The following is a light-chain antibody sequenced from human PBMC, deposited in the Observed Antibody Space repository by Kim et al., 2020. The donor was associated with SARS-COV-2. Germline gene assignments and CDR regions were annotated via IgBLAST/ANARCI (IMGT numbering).Light chain of an antibody. J-gene: IGKJ2*01. CDR1: QSISSY. CDR2: AAS. CDR3: QQTYSTPYT. Sequence: DIQMTQSPSSLSASVGDRVTITCRASQSISSYLNWYQQKPVKAPKLLIYAASTLQGGVPSRFSGSGSGTDFTLTINSLQPEDFATYYCQQTYSTPYTFGQGTKVEIK. V-gene: IGKV1-39*01.